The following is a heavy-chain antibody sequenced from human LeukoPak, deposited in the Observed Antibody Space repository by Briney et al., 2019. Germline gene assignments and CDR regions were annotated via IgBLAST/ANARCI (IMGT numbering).Heavy chain of an antibody. J-gene: IGHJ5*02. CDR2: IYYSGST. D-gene: IGHD3-3*01. CDR1: GGSISSSSYY. CDR3: ARLHGVVIMKGDWFDP. V-gene: IGHV4-39*01. Sequence: TSETLSLTCTVAGGSISSSSYYWGWIRQPPGKGLEWIGSIYYSGSTYYNPSLKSRVTISVDTSKNQFSLKLSSVTAADTAVYYCARLHGVVIMKGDWFDPWGQGTLVTVSS.